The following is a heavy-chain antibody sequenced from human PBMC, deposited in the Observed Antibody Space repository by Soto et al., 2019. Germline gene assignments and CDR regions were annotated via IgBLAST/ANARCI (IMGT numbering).Heavy chain of an antibody. D-gene: IGHD6-6*01. CDR3: ARDPLSVGQLDWFDP. CDR1: GGTFSSYA. CDR2: IIPIFGTA. Sequence: GASVKVSCKASGGTFSSYAISWVRQAPGQGLEWMGGIIPIFGTANYAQKFQGRVTITADKSTSTAYMELSSLRSEETAVYYCARDPLSVGQLDWFDPWGQGTLVTVSS. J-gene: IGHJ5*02. V-gene: IGHV1-69*06.